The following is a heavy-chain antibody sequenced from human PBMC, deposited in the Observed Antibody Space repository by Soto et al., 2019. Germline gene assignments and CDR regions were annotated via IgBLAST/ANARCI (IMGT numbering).Heavy chain of an antibody. V-gene: IGHV4-38-2*02. CDR1: GYSISSGYY. Sequence: SETLSLTCAVSGYSISSGYYWGWIRQPPGKGREWMGGIYHSGSTYYNPSLKSRVTISVDTSKNQFSLKLSSVTAADTAVYYCGREDYDILTGYSLYGMDVWGQGATVTVSS. D-gene: IGHD3-9*01. J-gene: IGHJ6*02. CDR3: GREDYDILTGYSLYGMDV. CDR2: IYHSGST.